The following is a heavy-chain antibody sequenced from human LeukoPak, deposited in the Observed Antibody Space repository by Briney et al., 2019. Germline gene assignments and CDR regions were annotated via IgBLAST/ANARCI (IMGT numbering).Heavy chain of an antibody. Sequence: QPGGSLRLSCAASGFTFSSYSMNWVRQAPGKGLEWVAFIRKDGNDEKYADSVKGRFTISRDNSKNMVYLQMNNLQTEDTSIYYCAKDRGDYPPYFDHWGQGTLVTVSS. V-gene: IGHV3-30*02. CDR3: AKDRGDYPPYFDH. D-gene: IGHD2-21*02. CDR1: GFTFSSYS. CDR2: IRKDGNDE. J-gene: IGHJ4*02.